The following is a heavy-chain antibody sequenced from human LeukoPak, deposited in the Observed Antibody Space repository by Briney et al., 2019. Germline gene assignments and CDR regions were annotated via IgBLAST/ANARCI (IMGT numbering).Heavy chain of an antibody. CDR3: ARINYGDY. J-gene: IGHJ4*02. CDR1: GFTFSSYG. CDR2: IYYDGST. V-gene: IGHV4-38-2*01. Sequence: GTLRLSCAASGFTFSSYGMSWVRQAPGKGLEWIGTIYYDGSTYYNPSLKSRVTISVDTSKNQFSLKLSSVTAADTAVYYCARINYGDYWGQGTLVTVSS.